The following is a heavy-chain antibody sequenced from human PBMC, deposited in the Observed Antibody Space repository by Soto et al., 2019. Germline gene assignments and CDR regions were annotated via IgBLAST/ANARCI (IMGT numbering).Heavy chain of an antibody. D-gene: IGHD3-3*01. CDR1: GFTFSNAW. CDR2: IKSKTDGGTT. CDR3: TTTRRRFLEWLLYRNDAFDI. J-gene: IGHJ3*02. V-gene: IGHV3-15*07. Sequence: GGSLRLSCAASGFTFSNAWMNWVRQAPGKGLEWVGRIKSKTDGGTTDYAAPVKGRFTISRDDSKNTLYLQMNSLKTEDTAVYYCTTTRRRFLEWLLYRNDAFDIWGQGTMVTVSS.